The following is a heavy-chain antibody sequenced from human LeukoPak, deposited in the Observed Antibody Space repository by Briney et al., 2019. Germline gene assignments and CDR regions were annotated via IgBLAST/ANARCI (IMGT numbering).Heavy chain of an antibody. Sequence: PGGSLRLSCAASGFTFSSYAMSWVRQAPGKGPEWVSAISGSGGSTYYADSVKGRFTISRDNSKNTLYLQMNSLRAEDTAVYYCAKGKSGSYSALFDYWGQGTLVTVSS. CDR1: GFTFSSYA. V-gene: IGHV3-23*01. CDR2: ISGSGGST. D-gene: IGHD1-26*01. J-gene: IGHJ4*02. CDR3: AKGKSGSYSALFDY.